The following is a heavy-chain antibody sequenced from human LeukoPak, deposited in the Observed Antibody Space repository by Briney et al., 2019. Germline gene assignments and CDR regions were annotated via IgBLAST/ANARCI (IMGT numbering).Heavy chain of an antibody. J-gene: IGHJ6*02. CDR2: ISSSSSTI. D-gene: IGHD3-9*01. V-gene: IGHV3-48*02. CDR3: ARDPYYDILTGYSPYYYYGMDV. Sequence: PGGSLRLSCAASGFTFSSYSMNWVRQAPGKGLEWVSYISSSSSTIYYADSVKGRFTISRDNAKNSLYQQMNSLRDEDTAVYYCARDPYYDILTGYSPYYYYGMDVWGQGTTVTVSS. CDR1: GFTFSSYS.